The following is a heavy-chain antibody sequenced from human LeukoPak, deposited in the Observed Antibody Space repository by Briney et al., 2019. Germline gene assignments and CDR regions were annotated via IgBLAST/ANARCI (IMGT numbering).Heavy chain of an antibody. CDR3: ARTIAARPLEDY. D-gene: IGHD6-6*01. Sequence: ASVKASCKASGYTFTSYGISWVRQAPGQGLEWMGWISAYNGNTNYAQKLQGRVTMTTDTSTSTAYMELRSLRSDDTAVYYCARTIAARPLEDYWGQGTLVTISS. CDR2: ISAYNGNT. J-gene: IGHJ4*02. CDR1: GYTFTSYG. V-gene: IGHV1-18*01.